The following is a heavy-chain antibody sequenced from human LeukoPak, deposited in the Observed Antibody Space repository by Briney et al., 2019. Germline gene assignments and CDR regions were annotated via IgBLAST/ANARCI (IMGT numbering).Heavy chain of an antibody. CDR1: GGSISSGDYY. CDR2: IYYSGST. Sequence: SQTLSLTCTVSGGSISSGDYYWSWIRQPPGKGLEWIGYIYYSGSTYYNPSLKSRVTLSVDTSKNQFSLKLSSVTAADTAVYYCAREGSSGYSSVFDYWGRGTLVTVSS. V-gene: IGHV4-30-4*01. CDR3: AREGSSGYSSVFDY. D-gene: IGHD3-22*01. J-gene: IGHJ4*02.